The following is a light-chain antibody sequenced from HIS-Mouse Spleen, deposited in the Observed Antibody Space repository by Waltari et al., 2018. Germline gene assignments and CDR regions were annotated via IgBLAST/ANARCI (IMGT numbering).Light chain of an antibody. CDR3: CSYAGSYTRV. CDR2: DVR. Sequence: QSALTQPRSVSGSPGQSVTISCTGTSSDVGGYNYVSWYQQHPGKAPKLMIYDVRKRPSWVPVRFSGSKSGNTASLTISGLQAEDEADYYCCSYAGSYTRVFGGGTKLTVL. CDR1: SSDVGGYNY. J-gene: IGLJ3*02. V-gene: IGLV2-11*01.